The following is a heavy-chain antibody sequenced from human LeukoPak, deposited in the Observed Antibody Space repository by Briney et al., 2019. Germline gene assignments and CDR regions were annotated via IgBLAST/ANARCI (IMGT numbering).Heavy chain of an antibody. CDR2: ISYDGSNK. Sequence: PGRSLRLSCAASGFTFSSYGMHWVRQAPGKGLEWVAVISYDGSNKYYADSVKGRFTISRDNSKNTLYLQMNSLRAEDTAVYYCAKDLGGRIGPDYWGQGTLVTVSS. CDR1: GFTFSSYG. CDR3: AKDLGGRIGPDY. J-gene: IGHJ4*02. V-gene: IGHV3-30*18. D-gene: IGHD3-16*01.